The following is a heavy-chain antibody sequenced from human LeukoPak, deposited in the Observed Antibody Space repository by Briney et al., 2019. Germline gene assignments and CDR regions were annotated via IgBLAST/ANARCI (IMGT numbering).Heavy chain of an antibody. CDR3: AKTVGAAADPLDY. V-gene: IGHV3-23*01. Sequence: PGGSLRLSCTVSGFTFSSYAMSWLRQAPGKGLEWVSVVNGSGTGSFDADSVKGRFTISRDNSKNTLYLQMNSLRAEDTAVYYCAKTVGAAADPLDYWGQGTLVTVSS. J-gene: IGHJ4*02. D-gene: IGHD6-13*01. CDR2: VNGSGTGS. CDR1: GFTFSSYA.